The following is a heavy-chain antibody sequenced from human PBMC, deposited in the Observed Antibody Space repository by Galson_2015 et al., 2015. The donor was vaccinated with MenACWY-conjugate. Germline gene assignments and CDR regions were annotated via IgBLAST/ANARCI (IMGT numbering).Heavy chain of an antibody. CDR2: ISSSSSTI. Sequence: SLRLSCAASGFTFSSYRMNWVRQAPGKGLEWASYISSSSSTIYYADSVKGRFTISRDNAKNSLYLQINSLRAEDTAVYYCARNDYFAYYGTDVWGQGTTVTVSS. CDR1: GFTFSSYR. D-gene: IGHD5-12*01. J-gene: IGHJ6*02. CDR3: ARNDYFAYYGTDV. V-gene: IGHV3-48*04.